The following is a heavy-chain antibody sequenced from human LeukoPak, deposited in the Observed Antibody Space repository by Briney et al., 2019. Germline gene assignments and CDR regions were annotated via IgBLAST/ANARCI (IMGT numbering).Heavy chain of an antibody. CDR1: GFTFRSYW. Sequence: GGPLRLSCTASGFTFRSYWMSWVRQAPGKGLEWLANIKHDGSETYYVDSVKGRFTISRDNAKNSLDLQMNSLRAEDTAVYYCARGIVGTNWGQGTLVTVSS. D-gene: IGHD1-26*01. J-gene: IGHJ4*02. CDR2: IKHDGSET. CDR3: ARGIVGTN. V-gene: IGHV3-7*01.